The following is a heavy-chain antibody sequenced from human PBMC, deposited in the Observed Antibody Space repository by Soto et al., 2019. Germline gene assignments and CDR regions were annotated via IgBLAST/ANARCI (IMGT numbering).Heavy chain of an antibody. V-gene: IGHV3-53*01. CDR3: ARGTTSNSPPT. J-gene: IGHJ5*02. D-gene: IGHD1-1*01. CDR1: GFTVSSSY. Sequence: GALRLSCAASGFTVSSSYMSWVRQAPGKGLEWVSLIYSGGTTYHADSVKGRFTISRDNSKNTLYLQMSSLRAEDTGVYYCARGTTSNSPPTWGQGTLVTVSS. CDR2: IYSGGTT.